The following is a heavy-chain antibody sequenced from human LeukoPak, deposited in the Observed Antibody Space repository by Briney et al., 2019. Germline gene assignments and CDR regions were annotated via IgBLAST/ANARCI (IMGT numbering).Heavy chain of an antibody. J-gene: IGHJ4*02. D-gene: IGHD5-24*01. V-gene: IGHV4-59*01. CDR3: ARGGGYNSPFGY. CDR1: GGSFSGYY. Sequence: PSETLSLTCAVYGGSFSGYYWSWIRQPPGKGLEWIGYISYSGNINYNPSLKSRVTISVDTSKNQFSLKLSSVSAADTAVYYCARGGGYNSPFGYWGQGALVTVSS. CDR2: ISYSGNI.